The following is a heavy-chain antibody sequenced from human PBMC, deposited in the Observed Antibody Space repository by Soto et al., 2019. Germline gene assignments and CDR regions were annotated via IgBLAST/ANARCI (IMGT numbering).Heavy chain of an antibody. CDR1: EFTFRSYW. J-gene: IGHJ3*01. CDR2: ISGDGSST. V-gene: IGHV3-74*01. CDR3: ARSLPGTYGAFDL. Sequence: LRLSCAASEFTFRSYWMHWVRQSPGKGLVWVSRISGDGSSTTYADSVRGRFTISRDNAKNTVYLQMDSLRAEDTAVYYCARSLPGTYGAFDLWGQGTMVTVSS. D-gene: IGHD1-7*01.